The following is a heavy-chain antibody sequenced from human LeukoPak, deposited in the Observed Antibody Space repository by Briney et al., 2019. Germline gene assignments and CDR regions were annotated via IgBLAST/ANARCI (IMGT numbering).Heavy chain of an antibody. CDR3: TREGTWDDFDY. J-gene: IGHJ4*02. V-gene: IGHV3-48*03. CDR1: GFSFTSYD. CDR2: ISGGGDII. Sequence: GGSLRLSCAASGFSFTSYDMNWVRQPPGKGLEWVSFISGGGDIIYYADSVKGRFTTSRDNAKNSLSLQMNSLRAEDTALYYCTREGTWDDFDYWGQGTRVTVSS. D-gene: IGHD1-1*01.